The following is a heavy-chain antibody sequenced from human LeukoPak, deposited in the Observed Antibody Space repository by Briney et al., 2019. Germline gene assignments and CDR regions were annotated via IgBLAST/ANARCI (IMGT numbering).Heavy chain of an antibody. CDR1: GGSFSGYY. CDR2: INHSGSN. CDR3: ARIGDYDR. D-gene: IGHD3-10*01. V-gene: IGHV4-34*01. J-gene: IGHJ5*02. Sequence: KPSVTLSLTCAVYGGSFSGYYWSWVRQPPGKGLEWIGEINHSGSNNYNPSLESRVTISVDKSKNQFSLKLRSVTAADTAVYYCARIGDYDRWGQGTLVTVSS.